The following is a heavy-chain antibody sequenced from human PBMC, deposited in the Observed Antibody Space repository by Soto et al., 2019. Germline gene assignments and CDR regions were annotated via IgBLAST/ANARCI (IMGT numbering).Heavy chain of an antibody. V-gene: IGHV1-69*01. CDR2: IIPIFGNA. CDR3: ARSHSSSSRYYYYYGMDV. J-gene: IGHJ6*02. D-gene: IGHD6-6*01. CDR1: GGTVSSYA. Sequence: QVQLVQSGAEVKKPGSSVKVSCKASGGTVSSYAISWVRQAPGQGLEWMGGIIPIFGNANYEQKFQGGVTITADESTSTAYMELSRLRSEDTGVYYCARSHSSSSRYYYYYGMDVWGQGTTVTVSS.